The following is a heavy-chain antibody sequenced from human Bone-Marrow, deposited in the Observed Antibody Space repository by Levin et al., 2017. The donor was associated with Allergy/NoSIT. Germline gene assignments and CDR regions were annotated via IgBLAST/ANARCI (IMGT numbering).Heavy chain of an antibody. Sequence: GESLKISCKASGYTFTSYDINWVRQATGQGLEWMGWMNPNSGNTGYAQKFQGRVTMTRNTSISTAYMELSSLRSEDTAVYYCARVLRGYYDFWSGYYRPLYDYGMDVWGQGTTVTVSS. J-gene: IGHJ6*02. CDR2: MNPNSGNT. CDR3: ARVLRGYYDFWSGYYRPLYDYGMDV. CDR1: GYTFTSYD. D-gene: IGHD3-3*01. V-gene: IGHV1-8*01.